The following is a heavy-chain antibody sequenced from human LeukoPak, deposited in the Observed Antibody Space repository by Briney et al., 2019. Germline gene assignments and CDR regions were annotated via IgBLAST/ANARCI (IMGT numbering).Heavy chain of an antibody. CDR1: GGSISSYY. D-gene: IGHD3-22*01. Sequence: SETLSLTCTVSGGSISSYYWSWIRRPPGKGLEWIGYIYYSGSTNYNPSLKSRVTISVDTSKNQFSLKLSSVTAADTAVYYCTATYYYDSSGLGTRDYWGQGTLVTVSS. CDR3: TATYYYDSSGLGTRDY. J-gene: IGHJ4*02. CDR2: IYYSGST. V-gene: IGHV4-59*01.